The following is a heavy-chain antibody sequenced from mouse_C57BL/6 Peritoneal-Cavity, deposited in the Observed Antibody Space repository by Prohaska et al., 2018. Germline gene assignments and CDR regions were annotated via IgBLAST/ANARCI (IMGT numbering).Heavy chain of an antibody. CDR1: GFPITSGYY. CDR3: AGDSNGYWDFDV. CDR2: ITHSGET. J-gene: IGHJ1*03. V-gene: IGHV12-3*01. Sequence: QMQLQESGPGLVKPSQSLFLTCSITGFPITSGYYWIWIRQSPGKPLEWMGYITHSGETFYNPSLQSPISITREKSKNQFFLQLNSVTTEDTAMYYCAGDSNGYWDFDVWGTGTTVTVSS. D-gene: IGHD1-1*02.